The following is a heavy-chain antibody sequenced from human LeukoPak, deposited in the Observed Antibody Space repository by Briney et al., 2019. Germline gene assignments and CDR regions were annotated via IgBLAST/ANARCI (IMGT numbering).Heavy chain of an antibody. D-gene: IGHD3-10*01. J-gene: IGHJ4*02. CDR2: IRSTANGYAT. V-gene: IGHV3-73*01. CDR3: TGNYYGSGSYADFDY. CDR1: GFTFSGSA. Sequence: GGSLRLSCAAPGFTFSGSALHWVRQASGKGLEWVGRIRSTANGYATAYAASVKGRFTISRDDSKNTAYLQMDSLKTEDTAVYYCTGNYYGSGSYADFDYWGQGTLVTVSS.